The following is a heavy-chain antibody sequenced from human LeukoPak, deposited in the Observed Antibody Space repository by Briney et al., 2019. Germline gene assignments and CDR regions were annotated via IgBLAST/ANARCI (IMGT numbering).Heavy chain of an antibody. Sequence: PGGPLRLSCAASGFTFSSYSMNWVRQAPGKGLEWVSSISSSSSYIYYADSVKGRFTISRDNAKNSLYLQMNSLRAEDTAVYYCARSSAVAGTLDYWGQGTLVTVSS. D-gene: IGHD6-19*01. CDR2: ISSSSSYI. CDR1: GFTFSSYS. CDR3: ARSSAVAGTLDY. J-gene: IGHJ4*02. V-gene: IGHV3-21*01.